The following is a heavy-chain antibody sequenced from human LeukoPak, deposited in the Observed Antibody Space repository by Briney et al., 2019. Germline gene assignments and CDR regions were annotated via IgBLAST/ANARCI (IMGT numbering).Heavy chain of an antibody. V-gene: IGHV1-46*01. J-gene: IGHJ3*02. CDR2: INPSGGST. D-gene: IGHD3-3*01. CDR1: GYTFTSYY. Sequence: GASVKVSCKASGYTFTSYYMHWVRQAPGQGLEWMGIINPSGGSTSYAQKFQGRVTITADESTSTAYMELSSLRSEDTAVYYCARDRTITIFGVAPQGGAFDIWGQGTMVTVSS. CDR3: ARDRTITIFGVAPQGGAFDI.